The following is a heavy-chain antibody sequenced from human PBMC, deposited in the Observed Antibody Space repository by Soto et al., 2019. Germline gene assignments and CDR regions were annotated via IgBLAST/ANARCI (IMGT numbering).Heavy chain of an antibody. CDR1: GFTFSSYD. J-gene: IGHJ4*02. V-gene: IGHV3-13*01. CDR3: ARVERGYSYVYDFDY. CDR2: IGTAGDT. D-gene: IGHD5-18*01. Sequence: PGGSLRLYCAASGFTFSSYDTHWVRQATGKGLEWVSAIGTAGDTYYPGSVKGRFTISRENAKNSLYLQMNSLRAEDTAVYYCARVERGYSYVYDFDYWGLETLFTVAS.